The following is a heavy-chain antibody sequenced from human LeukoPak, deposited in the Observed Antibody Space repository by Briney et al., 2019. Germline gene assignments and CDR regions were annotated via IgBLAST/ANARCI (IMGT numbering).Heavy chain of an antibody. CDR2: INPNSGRT. V-gene: IGHV1-2*02. CDR1: AYTFTDYY. Sequence: ASLKVSCKASAYTFTDYYIYWMRQPPGQGLEWMGWINPNSGRTNYAQKSQGRVTMNRDTSISTDYMEVGSLRSDDTAVYYCARGHGGSYFDDWGQGTLVTVSS. D-gene: IGHD1-26*01. CDR3: ARGHGGSYFDD. J-gene: IGHJ4*02.